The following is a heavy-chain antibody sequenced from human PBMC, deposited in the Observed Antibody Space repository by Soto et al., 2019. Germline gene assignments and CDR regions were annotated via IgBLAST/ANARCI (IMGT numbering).Heavy chain of an antibody. CDR2: IYSSGSA. V-gene: IGHV4-31*03. Sequence: TLSLTCSVSGGSISTSGYYWSWIRQHPGKGLEWIGYIYSSGSAYYNPSLESRVTISMDSSKNQFSLKLTSVTAADTAVYYCARVPTQVTQEYFFDYWGQGTQVTVSS. J-gene: IGHJ4*02. D-gene: IGHD2-21*02. CDR1: GGSISTSGYY. CDR3: ARVPTQVTQEYFFDY.